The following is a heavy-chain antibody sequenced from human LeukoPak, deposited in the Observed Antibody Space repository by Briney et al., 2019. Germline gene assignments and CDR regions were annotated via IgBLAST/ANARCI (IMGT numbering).Heavy chain of an antibody. CDR2: IYHNGTT. V-gene: IGHV4-38-2*02. CDR1: GYSISTGNY. CDR3: ARGQELVDITHAASNF. J-gene: IGHJ3*01. D-gene: IGHD2-8*02. Sequence: PSETVSLTCSVSGYSISTGNYWGWIRPPPGKGLEWIWIIYHNGTTSYNPSLKSRVTISVDTTKNQFSLKLRSVTAADRALFFFARGQELVDITHAASNFGGQGTRVTVSS.